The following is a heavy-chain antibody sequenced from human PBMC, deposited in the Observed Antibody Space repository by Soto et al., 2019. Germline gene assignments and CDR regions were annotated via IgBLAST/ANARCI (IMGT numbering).Heavy chain of an antibody. CDR2: IWHDGSEI. J-gene: IGHJ4*02. D-gene: IGHD3-3*01. Sequence: GGSLRLSCVVPGSIFIGYGMHWVRQAPGKGLEWVAVIWHDGSEIYCADSVKGRFTISRDNSKNTLYLQMNSLRAEDTAVYYCARDGICGTAYRDFLDYWGQGTLVTVSS. CDR3: ARDGICGTAYRDFLDY. CDR1: GSIFIGYG. V-gene: IGHV3-33*01.